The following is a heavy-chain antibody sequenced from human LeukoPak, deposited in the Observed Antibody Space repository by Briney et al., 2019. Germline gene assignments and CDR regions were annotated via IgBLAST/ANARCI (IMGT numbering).Heavy chain of an antibody. CDR2: ISYDGSNK. J-gene: IGHJ4*02. CDR3: ARDYIEMATVIGYYFDY. Sequence: GGSLRLSCAASGFTFSSYSMNWVRQAPGKGLEWVAVISYDGSNKYYADSVKGRFTISRDNSKNTLYLQMNSLRAEDTAVYYCARDYIEMATVIGYYFDYWGQGTLVTVSS. V-gene: IGHV3-30*03. CDR1: GFTFSSYS. D-gene: IGHD5-24*01.